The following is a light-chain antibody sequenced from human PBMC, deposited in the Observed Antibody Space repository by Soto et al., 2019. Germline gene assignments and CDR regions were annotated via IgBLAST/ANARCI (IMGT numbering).Light chain of an antibody. CDR2: GNN. CDR1: SSNIGAGYE. CDR3: QSYDSSLSGWV. Sequence: QAVVPQPPSVSGAPGQRVTISCTGCSSNIGAGYEVHWYQQLPGTAPKLLIFGNNNRPSGVPDRFSGSKSGTSASLAITGLQAEDEADYYCQSYDSSLSGWVLGGGTKVTVL. V-gene: IGLV1-40*01. J-gene: IGLJ3*02.